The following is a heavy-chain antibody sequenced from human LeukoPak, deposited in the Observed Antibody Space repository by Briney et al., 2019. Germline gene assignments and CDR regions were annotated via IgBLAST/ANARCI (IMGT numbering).Heavy chain of an antibody. D-gene: IGHD6-19*01. CDR3: ARDRIAVAAVDP. CDR1: GFTFSSYS. CDR2: ISSSSSYI. V-gene: IGHV3-21*01. Sequence: GGSLRLSCAASGFTFSSYSMNWVRQAPGKGLEWVSSISSSSSYIYHADSAKGRFTISGDNAKNSLYLQMNSLRAEDTAVYYCARDRIAVAAVDPWGQGTLVTVSS. J-gene: IGHJ5*02.